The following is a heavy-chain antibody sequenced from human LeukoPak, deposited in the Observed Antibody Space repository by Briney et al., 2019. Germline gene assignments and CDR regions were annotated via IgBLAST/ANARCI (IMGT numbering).Heavy chain of an antibody. CDR3: AGAREYCIKSNCYEYFQE. V-gene: IGHV3-21*01. D-gene: IGHD2-2*01. CDR2: ISSSSSYI. Sequence: PGGSLRLSCAASGFTFSSYSMNWVRQAPGKGLEWVSSISSSSSYIYYADSVKGRFTISRDNAKNSLYLQMNSLRAEDTAVYYCAGAREYCIKSNCYEYFQEWGQGTLVTVSS. CDR1: GFTFSSYS. J-gene: IGHJ1*01.